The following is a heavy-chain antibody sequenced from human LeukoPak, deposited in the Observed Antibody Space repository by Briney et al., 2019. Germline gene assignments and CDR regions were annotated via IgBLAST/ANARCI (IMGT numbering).Heavy chain of an antibody. D-gene: IGHD3-9*01. J-gene: IGHJ6*03. Sequence: ASVKVSCKASGGTFSSYAISWVRQAPGQGLEWMGGIIPIFGTANYAQKFQGRVTITADESTSTAYMELSSLGSEDTAVYYCARGGGYDILTTIRTPYYYMDVWGKGTTVTISS. V-gene: IGHV1-69*13. CDR3: ARGGGYDILTTIRTPYYYMDV. CDR1: GGTFSSYA. CDR2: IIPIFGTA.